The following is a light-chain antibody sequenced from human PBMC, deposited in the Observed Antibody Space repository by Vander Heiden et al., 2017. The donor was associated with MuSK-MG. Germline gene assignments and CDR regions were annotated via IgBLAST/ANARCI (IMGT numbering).Light chain of an antibody. CDR2: GAS. CDR3: QQDGSSPQT. V-gene: IGKV3-20*01. Sequence: EIVLTQSPGTLSLSPGERATLSCRASQRVSSSYLAWYQQKPGQAPRLLIYGASSRATGIPDRFSGSASGTDFTLTISILEPEDFAVYYCQQDGSSPQTFGQGTKVEIK. J-gene: IGKJ1*01. CDR1: QRVSSSY.